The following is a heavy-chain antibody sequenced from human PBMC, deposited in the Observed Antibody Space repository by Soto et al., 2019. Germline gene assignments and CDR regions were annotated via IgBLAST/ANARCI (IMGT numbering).Heavy chain of an antibody. V-gene: IGHV4-39*01. CDR2: IDYSGNI. J-gene: IGHJ4*02. CDR1: GGSITSSGSA. Sequence: QLQLQESGPGLVKPSETLSLTCNASGGSITSSGSAWGWIRQSPGKGLELIGTIDYSGNIYYIPSLKSRITLSVDTYTNQISLKLSSVTAADTAVYYCARHIHNQGFEYYFESWGQGTLVTVSS. CDR3: ARHIHNQGFEYYFES. D-gene: IGHD1-1*01.